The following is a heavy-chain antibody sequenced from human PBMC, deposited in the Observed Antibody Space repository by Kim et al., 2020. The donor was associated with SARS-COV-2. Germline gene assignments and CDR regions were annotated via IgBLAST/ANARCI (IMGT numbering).Heavy chain of an antibody. V-gene: IGHV4-59*08. D-gene: IGHD1-26*01. CDR3: ARQIGGSYTWDFDY. CDR2: IYYSGST. CDR1: GGSISSYY. J-gene: IGHJ4*02. Sequence: SETLSLTCTVSGGSISSYYWSWIRQPPGKGLEWIGYIYYSGSTNYNPSLKSRVTISVDTSKNQFSLKLSSVTAADTAVYFCARQIGGSYTWDFDYWGQGTLATVSS.